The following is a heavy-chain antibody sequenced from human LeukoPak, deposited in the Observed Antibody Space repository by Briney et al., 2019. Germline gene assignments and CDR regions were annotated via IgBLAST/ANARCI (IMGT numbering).Heavy chain of an antibody. V-gene: IGHV4-39*01. D-gene: IGHD2-15*01. CDR3: AGHPGRSCSGIIVCPNWFDP. CDR2: IYYSGRT. J-gene: IGHJ5*02. Sequence: PSETLSLTCTVSGGSISSSSYYWGWIRQPPGKGLEWIGSIYYSGRTYYNPSLKSRVTISVDTSKNQFSLKLSSVTAADTAVYYCAGHPGRSCSGIIVCPNWFDPGGQGSLVTVSS. CDR1: GGSISSSSYY.